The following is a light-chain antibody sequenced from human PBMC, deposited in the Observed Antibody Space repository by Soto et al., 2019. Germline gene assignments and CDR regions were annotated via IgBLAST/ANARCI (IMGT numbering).Light chain of an antibody. CDR3: MQVTQFPLT. CDR1: QSLVHSNENTY. J-gene: IGKJ4*01. CDR2: KTS. Sequence: DIVMTQTPLSSPVTLGQPASISCRSSQSLVHSNENTYLSWLHQRPGQPLRLLIYKTSQRLSGVPDRFSGRGAGTDFTLTISRVEAADVGVYYCMQVTQFPLTFGGGTKVELK. V-gene: IGKV2-24*01.